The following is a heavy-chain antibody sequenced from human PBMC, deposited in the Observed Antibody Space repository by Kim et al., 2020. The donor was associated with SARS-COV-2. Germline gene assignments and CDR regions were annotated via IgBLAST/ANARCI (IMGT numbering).Heavy chain of an antibody. V-gene: IGHV1-24*01. D-gene: IGHD1-20*01. CDR3: ATAKDGMAHFDY. Sequence: IYAQKFQGRVTMTEDTSTDTAHMELSSLRSEDTAVYYCATAKDGMAHFDYWGQGTLVTVSS. J-gene: IGHJ4*02.